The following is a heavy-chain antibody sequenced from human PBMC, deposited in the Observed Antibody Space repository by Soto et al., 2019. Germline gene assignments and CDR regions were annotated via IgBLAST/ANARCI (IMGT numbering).Heavy chain of an antibody. J-gene: IGHJ4*02. D-gene: IGHD2-15*01. V-gene: IGHV1-18*01. CDR1: GYTFTSYG. Sequence: QVQLVQSGAEVKKPGASVKVSCKASGYTFTSYGISWVRQAPGQGLEWMGWISAYNGNTNYAQNRQGRGTMTTDNSTRTAYMERRRLRSDDTAVYYCARDLTPSDYWGQGNLVTVSS. CDR3: ARDLTPSDY. CDR2: ISAYNGNT.